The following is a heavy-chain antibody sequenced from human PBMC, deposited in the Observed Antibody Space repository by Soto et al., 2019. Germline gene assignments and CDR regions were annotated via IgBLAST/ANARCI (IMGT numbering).Heavy chain of an antibody. V-gene: IGHV3-33*01. CDR1: GFTFSSYG. J-gene: IGHJ6*02. Sequence: LRLSCAASGFTFSSYGMHWVRQAPGKGLEWVAVIWYDGSNKYYADSVKGRFTISRDNSKNTLYLQMNSLRAEDTAVYYCARDRVVVAANPYYYYGMDVWGQGTTVTVSS. CDR2: IWYDGSNK. D-gene: IGHD2-15*01. CDR3: ARDRVVVAANPYYYYGMDV.